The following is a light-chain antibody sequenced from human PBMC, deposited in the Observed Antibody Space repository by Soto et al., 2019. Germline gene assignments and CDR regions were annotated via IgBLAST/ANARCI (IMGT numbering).Light chain of an antibody. CDR3: QQANSFPWT. Sequence: EVVLTQSPATLSLSPGERATLSCRASPSVTNFLAWYQQKPGQAPRLLIYGASIRATGIPDRLSGSGSGTDFTLTISSLQPEDFATYYCQQANSFPWTFGQGTKVDI. CDR1: PSVTNF. J-gene: IGKJ1*01. V-gene: IGKV3-11*01. CDR2: GAS.